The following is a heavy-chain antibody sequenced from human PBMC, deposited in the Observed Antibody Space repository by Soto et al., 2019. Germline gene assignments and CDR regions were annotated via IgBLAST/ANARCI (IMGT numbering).Heavy chain of an antibody. CDR3: ARGGHVVVVTAALDY. CDR2: VNPSGGHT. J-gene: IGHJ4*02. Sequence: QVQLVQSGAEVKKPGASVKVSCKASGDTFTDYYIHWVRQAPGQGLEWMGTVNPSGGHTTYAQHFLGPMTMTRDTSPITHYMELTSLTSEDTAVYYCARGGHVVVVTAALDYWGQGTLVTVSS. D-gene: IGHD2-21*02. CDR1: GDTFTDYY. V-gene: IGHV1-46*01.